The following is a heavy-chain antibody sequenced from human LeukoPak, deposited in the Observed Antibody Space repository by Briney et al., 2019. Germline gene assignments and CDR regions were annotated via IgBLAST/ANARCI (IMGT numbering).Heavy chain of an antibody. CDR2: IYYSGST. V-gene: IGHV4-39*07. CDR1: GGSFSRYY. Sequence: SETLSLTCTVSGGSFSRYYWGWIRQPPGKGLEWIGSIYYSGSTYYNPSLKSRVTISVDTSKNQFSLKLSSVTAADTALYYCARGTTSITMVWFDPWGQGTLVTVSS. CDR3: ARGTTSITMVWFDP. J-gene: IGHJ5*02. D-gene: IGHD3-10*01.